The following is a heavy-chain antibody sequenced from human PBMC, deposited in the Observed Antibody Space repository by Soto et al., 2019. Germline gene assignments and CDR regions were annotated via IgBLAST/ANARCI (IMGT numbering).Heavy chain of an antibody. D-gene: IGHD2-21*02. CDR1: GGSISSGGYY. CDR3: ARENGGNLGGVNYGMDV. V-gene: IGHV4-31*03. CDR2: IYYSGST. J-gene: IGHJ6*02. Sequence: QVQLQESGPGLVKPSQTLSLTCTVSGGSISSGGYYWSWIRQHPGKGLEWIGYIYYSGSTYYNPSLKSRVTISVXXFXNXXSLQLTSVTAADKDVYYCARENGGNLGGVNYGMDVWGHGTTVTVSS.